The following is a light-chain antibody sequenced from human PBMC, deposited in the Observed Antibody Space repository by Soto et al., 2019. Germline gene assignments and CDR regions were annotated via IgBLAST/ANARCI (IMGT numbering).Light chain of an antibody. CDR3: QQDYNLPVT. J-gene: IGKJ4*01. CDR2: GAS. Sequence: PGERVTLSCRASQSVSSSYLTWYQQKPGQAPRLLIYGASTRATGIPARFSGSGSGTDFTLTISSLQPEDFAVYYCQQDYNLPVTFGGGTKVEIK. V-gene: IGKV3D-7*01. CDR1: QSVSSSY.